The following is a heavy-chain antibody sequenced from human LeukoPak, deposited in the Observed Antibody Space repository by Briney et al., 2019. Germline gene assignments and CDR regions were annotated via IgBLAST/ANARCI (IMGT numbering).Heavy chain of an antibody. V-gene: IGHV3-49*03. J-gene: IGHJ3*01. CDR2: IRSKAYGGTP. CDR1: GFTFGDYA. D-gene: IGHD3-10*01. CDR3: SRAASGTYEGDAFDV. Sequence: PGGSLRLSCAGQGFTFGDYAMSWFRQAPGKGLEWVSFIRSKAYGGTPEYAASVKGRFTISRDDSKSIAYLQMNSLKTEDTAVYYCSRAASGTYEGDAFDVWGQGTMVTASS.